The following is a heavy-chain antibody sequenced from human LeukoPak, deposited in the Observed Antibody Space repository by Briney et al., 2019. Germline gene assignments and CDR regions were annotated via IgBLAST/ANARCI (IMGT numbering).Heavy chain of an antibody. J-gene: IGHJ4*02. V-gene: IGHV3-23*01. CDR2: ISGSGGNT. CDR3: ARDPYDTAMGD. Sequence: GGSLRLSCAASGFTFSSYAMSWVRQAPGKGLEWVSVISGSGGNTHYTDPVKGRFTISRDNSKNTLYLQMNSLRAEDTAVYYCARDPYDTAMGDWGQGTLVTVSS. CDR1: GFTFSSYA. D-gene: IGHD5-18*01.